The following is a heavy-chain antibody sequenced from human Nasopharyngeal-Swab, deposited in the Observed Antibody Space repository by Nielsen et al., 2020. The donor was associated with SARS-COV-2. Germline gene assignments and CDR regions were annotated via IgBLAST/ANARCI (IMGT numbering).Heavy chain of an antibody. D-gene: IGHD6-19*01. CDR2: TYYRSKWYN. V-gene: IGHV6-1*01. CDR1: GDSVSSNSAA. Sequence: SETLSLTCAISGDSVSSNSAAWNWIRQSPSRGLEWLGRTYYRSKWYNDYAVSVKSRITINPDTSKNQFSLQLNSVTPEDTAVYYCARVAIYSSAVADDYYYMDVWGKGTTVTVSS. J-gene: IGHJ6*03. CDR3: ARVAIYSSAVADDYYYMDV.